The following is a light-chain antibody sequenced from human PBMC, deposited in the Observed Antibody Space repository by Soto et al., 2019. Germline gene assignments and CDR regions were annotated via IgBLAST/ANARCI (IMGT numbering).Light chain of an antibody. J-gene: IGKJ3*01. V-gene: IGKV3-15*01. CDR1: QSISSN. CDR2: GAS. Sequence: EMVMTQSPATLSVSPGERATLSCRASQSISSNLAWYQQKPGQAPRLLIYGASTRATDIPARFSGSGSGTEFTLTISSLQSEDSAVYYCQQYNNWPPATCGPGTKV. CDR3: QQYNNWPPAT.